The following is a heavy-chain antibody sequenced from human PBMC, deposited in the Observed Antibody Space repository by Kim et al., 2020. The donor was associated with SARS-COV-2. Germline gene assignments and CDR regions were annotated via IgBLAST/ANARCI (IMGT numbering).Heavy chain of an antibody. CDR1: GDSISSSTYY. D-gene: IGHD6-13*01. CDR3: ARDSVSYTSTWYVEGYYFDH. V-gene: IGHV4-39*07. J-gene: IGHJ4*02. CDR2: IYSSGST. Sequence: SETLSLTCSVSGDSISSSTYYWGWIRQPPGKGLEWIGSIYSSGSTYNNPSLQSRVILSVDTSKNQFSLRLRSVTAADTAVYYCARDSVSYTSTWYVEGYYFDHWGQGTLVTVSS.